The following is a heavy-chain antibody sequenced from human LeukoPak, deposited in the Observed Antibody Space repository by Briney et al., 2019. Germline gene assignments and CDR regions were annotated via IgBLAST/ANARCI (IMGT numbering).Heavy chain of an antibody. D-gene: IGHD3-10*01. Sequence: GGSLRLSCAASGFTFSSYGMHWVRQAPGKGLEWVAFIRYDGSNKYYADSVKGRFTISRDNSKNTLYLQMNSLRAEDTAVYYCAKGAFLDYYYGSGSPPSYYYYYYMDVWGKGTTVTISS. V-gene: IGHV3-30*02. CDR3: AKGAFLDYYYGSGSPPSYYYYYYMDV. CDR1: GFTFSSYG. CDR2: IRYDGSNK. J-gene: IGHJ6*03.